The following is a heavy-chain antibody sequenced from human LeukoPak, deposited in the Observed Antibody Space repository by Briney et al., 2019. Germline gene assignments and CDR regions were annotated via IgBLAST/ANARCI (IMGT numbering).Heavy chain of an antibody. CDR3: ATDIAAAGPNAFDY. CDR2: ISAYNGNT. Sequence: ASVKVSCKASGYTFTSYGISWVRQAPGQGLEWMGWISAYNGNTNYAQKLQGRVTITTDTSTSTAYMELRSLRSDDTDVYYCATDIAAAGPNAFDYWGQGTLVTVSS. V-gene: IGHV1-18*01. D-gene: IGHD6-13*01. J-gene: IGHJ4*02. CDR1: GYTFTSYG.